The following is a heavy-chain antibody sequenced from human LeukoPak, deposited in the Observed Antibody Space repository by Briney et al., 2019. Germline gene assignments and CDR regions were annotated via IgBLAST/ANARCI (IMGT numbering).Heavy chain of an antibody. CDR3: ARISGFTLDY. CDR2: SEYSGTTS. CDR1: TCYFSRHS. Sequence: GVSLRLSCATSTCYFSRHSMNRVRQAPGKGLEWVSYSEYSGTTSYYADSVKGRFTVSRDNAKNSLYLQMSSLRDDDTAVYFCARISGFTLDYWGPGTLATVSS. V-gene: IGHV3-48*02. J-gene: IGHJ4*02.